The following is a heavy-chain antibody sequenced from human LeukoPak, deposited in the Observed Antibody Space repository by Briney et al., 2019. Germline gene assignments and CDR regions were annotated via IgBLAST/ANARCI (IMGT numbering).Heavy chain of an antibody. CDR3: MDMTAG. CDR2: IYSDGST. J-gene: IGHJ4*02. Sequence: PGGSLRLSCAASGFRVSVNYMTWVRQPPGKGLEWVSLIYSDGSTHYADSVKGRFTISRDNSKNTVYLQMNSLRVDDTAVYYCMDMTAGWGQGNLVTVSS. D-gene: IGHD2-2*03. CDR1: GFRVSVNY. V-gene: IGHV3-66*02.